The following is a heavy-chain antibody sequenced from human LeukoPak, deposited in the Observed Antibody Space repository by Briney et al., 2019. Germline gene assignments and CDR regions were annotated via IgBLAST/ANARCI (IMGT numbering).Heavy chain of an antibody. CDR2: IYYSGST. Sequence: SETLSLTCTVSGGSISSGDYYWSWIRQPPGKGLEWIGYIYYSGSTYYNPSLKSRVTISVDTSKNQFSLKLSSVTAADTAVYYCARHIAYYYDSSGQEDAFDIWGQGTMVTVSS. CDR1: GGSISSGDYY. V-gene: IGHV4-30-4*08. CDR3: ARHIAYYYDSSGQEDAFDI. J-gene: IGHJ3*02. D-gene: IGHD3-22*01.